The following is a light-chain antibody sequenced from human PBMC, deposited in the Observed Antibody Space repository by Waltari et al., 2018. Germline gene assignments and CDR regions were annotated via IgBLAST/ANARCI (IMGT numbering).Light chain of an antibody. Sequence: EIVLTQSPGTLSLSPGERATLSCRASQSVSSSYLAWYQQKPGQAPRLLIYGASSRAAGIPDRFSGSGSGTDFTLAISRLEPEDFAVYSCQQYGRSPPTFGRGTKVEIK. V-gene: IGKV3-20*01. CDR1: QSVSSSY. CDR2: GAS. CDR3: QQYGRSPPT. J-gene: IGKJ1*01.